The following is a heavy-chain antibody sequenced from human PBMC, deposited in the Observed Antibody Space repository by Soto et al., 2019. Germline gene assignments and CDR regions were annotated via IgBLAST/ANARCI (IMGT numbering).Heavy chain of an antibody. CDR2: INHSGST. D-gene: IGHD4-4*01. J-gene: IGHJ6*02. CDR1: GGSFSGYY. CDR3: ARGRRLHTLLRYYGMDV. V-gene: IGHV4-34*01. Sequence: PSETLSLTCAVYGGSFSGYYWSWIRQPPGKGLEWIGEINHSGSTNYNPSLKSRVTISVDTSKNQFSLKLSSVTAADTAVYYCARGRRLHTLLRYYGMDVWGQGTTVTVSS.